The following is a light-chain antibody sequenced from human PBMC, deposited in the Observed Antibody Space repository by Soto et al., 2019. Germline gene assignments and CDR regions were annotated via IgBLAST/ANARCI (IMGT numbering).Light chain of an antibody. CDR3: SSYATSSTLDVV. V-gene: IGLV2-14*01. Sequence: QSALTQPASVSGSPGQSITISCTGTSSDFGGYTYVSWYQQHPGKVPKLIIYDVSNRPSGVSYRFSGSESGNTASLTISGLQAEDEADYYCSSYATSSTLDVVFGGGTKLTVL. CDR2: DVS. CDR1: SSDFGGYTY. J-gene: IGLJ2*01.